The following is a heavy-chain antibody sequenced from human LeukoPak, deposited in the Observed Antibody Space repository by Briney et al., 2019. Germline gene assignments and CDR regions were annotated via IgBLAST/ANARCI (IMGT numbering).Heavy chain of an antibody. CDR1: GYTFTNYG. CDR3: VRDYYDSSGRLDY. V-gene: IGHV1-18*01. D-gene: IGHD3-22*01. J-gene: IGHJ4*02. Sequence: ASVKVSCKASGYTFTNYGITWVRQAPGQGLEWMGWVSAHNANTTYALKFQGRVTMTTDASTSTAYMELRSLRSDDTAVYFCVRDYYDSSGRLDYWGQGTPVIVSS. CDR2: VSAHNANT.